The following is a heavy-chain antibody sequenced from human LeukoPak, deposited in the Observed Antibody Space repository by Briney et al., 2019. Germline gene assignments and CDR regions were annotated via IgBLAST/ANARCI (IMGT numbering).Heavy chain of an antibody. CDR2: ISYDGSNK. Sequence: AGGSLRLSCAASGFTFSSYGMHWVRQAPGKGLEWVAVISYDGSNKYYTDSVKGRFTISRDNSKNTLYLQMNSLRAEDTAVYYCAKDSGGGDLLNYFDYWAREPWSPSPQ. J-gene: IGHJ4*02. CDR3: AKDSGGGDLLNYFDY. V-gene: IGHV3-30*18. D-gene: IGHD2-21*02. CDR1: GFTFSSYG.